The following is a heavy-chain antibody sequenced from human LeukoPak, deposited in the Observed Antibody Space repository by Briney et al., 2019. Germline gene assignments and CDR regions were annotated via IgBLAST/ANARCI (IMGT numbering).Heavy chain of an antibody. J-gene: IGHJ4*02. V-gene: IGHV1-2*02. CDR1: GYTFTDYY. D-gene: IGHD1-26*01. Sequence: ASVKVSCKASGYTFTDYYLHWVRQAPGHGLEWMGWINPKTGVTKYAQNFQGRVTMTRDTSINTAYMEVSRLRSDDTAVFYCSRDLAMYSPDLDYWGQGTLVTVSS. CDR3: SRDLAMYSPDLDY. CDR2: INPKTGVT.